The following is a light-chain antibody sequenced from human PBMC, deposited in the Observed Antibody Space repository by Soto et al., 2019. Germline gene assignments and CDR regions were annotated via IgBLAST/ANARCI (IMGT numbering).Light chain of an antibody. V-gene: IGKV1-5*03. CDR3: QQYNSHST. CDR2: KAS. CDR1: QSISSW. J-gene: IGKJ1*01. Sequence: DIQMTQSPSTLSASVGDRVTIACRASQSISSWLAWYQQKPGKAPKLLIYKASSLESGVPSRFSGSGSGTEITLTISSLQPDDFATYYCQQYNSHSTFGQGTKVDIK.